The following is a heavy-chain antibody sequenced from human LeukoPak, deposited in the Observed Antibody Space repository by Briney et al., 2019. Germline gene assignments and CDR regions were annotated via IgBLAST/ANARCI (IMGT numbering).Heavy chain of an antibody. CDR1: GFTFSDYY. CDR2: LSSGGSTM. V-gene: IGHV3-11*04. CDR3: ARGGRGGDYAFDI. D-gene: IGHD2-21*01. J-gene: IGHJ3*02. Sequence: GGSLRLSSAASGFTFSDYYMMWMPQAPGKGLEGSSYLSSGGSTMYYADSVKGRFTISRDNAKNSLYLQMNGLRAEDRAVYYGARGGRGGDYAFDIWGQGTMVTVSS.